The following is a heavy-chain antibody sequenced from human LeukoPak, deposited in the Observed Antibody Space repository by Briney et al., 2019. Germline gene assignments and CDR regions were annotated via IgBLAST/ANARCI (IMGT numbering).Heavy chain of an antibody. CDR3: ARDRRTNSWGNDRFDY. CDR2: INQDGSEK. Sequence: PGGSLRLSCAVSRFTFSNYLMTCVRQAPGKGLEWVANINQDGSEKNYVASVKGRFTISRVNAETSLSLQMDSLRAEDTAVYYCARDRRTNSWGNDRFDYWGQGTLVRVS. J-gene: IGHJ4*02. D-gene: IGHD3-22*01. V-gene: IGHV3-7*01. CDR1: RFTFSNYL.